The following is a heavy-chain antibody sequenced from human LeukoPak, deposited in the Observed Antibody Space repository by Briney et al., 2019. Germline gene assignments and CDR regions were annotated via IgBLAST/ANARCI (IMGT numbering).Heavy chain of an antibody. CDR1: GYTFTDYY. Sequence: GASVKVSCKASGYTFTDYYTHWVRQAPGQGFEWMGWINPNSGGTNYAQKFQGRVTMTRDTSISTAYMELSRLRSDDTAVYYCAREYSWNSNWFDPWGQGTLVTVSS. J-gene: IGHJ5*02. CDR2: INPNSGGT. CDR3: AREYSWNSNWFDP. V-gene: IGHV1-2*02. D-gene: IGHD1-7*01.